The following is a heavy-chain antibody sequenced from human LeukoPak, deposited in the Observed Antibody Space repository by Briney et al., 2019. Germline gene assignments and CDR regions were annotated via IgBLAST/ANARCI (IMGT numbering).Heavy chain of an antibody. CDR2: IIPIFGTA. J-gene: IGHJ6*03. CDR3: ARGETDDYGDYYYYMDV. CDR1: GGTFSSYA. D-gene: IGHD4-17*01. V-gene: IGHV1-69*06. Sequence: SVKVSCKASGGTFSSYAISWVRQAPGQGLEWMGGIIPIFGTANYAQKFQGRVTITADKSTSTAYMELSSLRSEDTAVYYCARGETDDYGDYYYYMDVWGKGTTVIVSS.